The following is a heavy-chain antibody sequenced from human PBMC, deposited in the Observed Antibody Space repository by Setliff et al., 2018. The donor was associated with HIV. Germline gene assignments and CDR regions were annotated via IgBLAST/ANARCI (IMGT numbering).Heavy chain of an antibody. Sequence: PGGSLRLSCAASGFIFSTFPMHWVRQAPGKGLEWVAVMSGDANSQYYADSVRGRFTISRDNAKNSLYLQMNSLRAEDTAVYYCASEAGASSGWFGYWGQGTLVTVSS. CDR3: ASEAGASSGWFGY. D-gene: IGHD6-19*01. V-gene: IGHV3-30*07. CDR1: GFIFSTFP. J-gene: IGHJ5*01. CDR2: MSGDANSQ.